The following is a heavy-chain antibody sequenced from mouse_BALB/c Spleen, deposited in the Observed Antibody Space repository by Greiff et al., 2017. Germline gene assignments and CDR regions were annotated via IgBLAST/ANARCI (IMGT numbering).Heavy chain of an antibody. J-gene: IGHJ4*01. CDR1: GFTFSSYT. CDR2: ISNGGGST. D-gene: IGHD2-10*01. V-gene: IGHV5-12-2*01. CDR3: ARRAYYGTMDY. Sequence: EVKVVESGGGLVQPGGSLKLSCAASGFTFSSYTMSWVRQTPEKRLEWVAYISNGGGSTYYPDTVKGRFTISRDNAKNTLYLQMSSLKSEDTAMYYCARRAYYGTMDYWGQGTSVTVSS.